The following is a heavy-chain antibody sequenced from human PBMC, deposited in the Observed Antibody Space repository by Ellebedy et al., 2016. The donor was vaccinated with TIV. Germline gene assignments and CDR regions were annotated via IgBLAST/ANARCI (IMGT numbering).Heavy chain of an antibody. V-gene: IGHV1-2*02. CDR3: AAEDTAMVSGADY. CDR1: GYTFTGYY. Sequence: ASVKVSCKASGYTFTGYYMHWVRQAPGQGLEWMGWINPNSGGTNYAQKFQGRVTMTRDTSISTAYMELSRLRSDDTAVYYCAAEDTAMVSGADYWGQGTLVTVSS. J-gene: IGHJ4*02. CDR2: INPNSGGT. D-gene: IGHD5-18*01.